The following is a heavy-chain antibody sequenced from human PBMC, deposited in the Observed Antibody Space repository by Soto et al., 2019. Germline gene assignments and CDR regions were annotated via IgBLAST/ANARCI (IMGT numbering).Heavy chain of an antibody. CDR2: IYPGDSDT. CDR1: GYSFTSYW. CDR3: ARHGCSSTSCRFYYYYGMDV. Sequence: GESLKISCKGSGYSFTSYWIGWVRQMPGKGLGWMGIIYPGDSDTRYSPSFQGQVTISADKSISTAYLQWSSLKASDTAMYYCARHGCSSTSCRFYYYYGMDVWGQGTTVTVSS. J-gene: IGHJ6*02. D-gene: IGHD2-2*01. V-gene: IGHV5-51*01.